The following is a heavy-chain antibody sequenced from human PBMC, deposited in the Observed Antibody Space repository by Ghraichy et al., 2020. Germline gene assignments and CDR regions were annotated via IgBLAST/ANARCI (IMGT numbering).Heavy chain of an antibody. J-gene: IGHJ6*03. CDR3: ARDRIRTTHYYMDV. CDR2: ISSSSSTI. CDR1: GFTFSSYS. V-gene: IGHV3-48*02. Sequence: LSLTCAASGFTFSSYSMNWVRQAPGKGLEWVSYISSSSSTIYFADSVKGRFTISRDNAKNSLYLQMNSLRDEDTSVYYCARDRIRTTHYYMDVWGKGTTVTVSS. D-gene: IGHD1-1*01.